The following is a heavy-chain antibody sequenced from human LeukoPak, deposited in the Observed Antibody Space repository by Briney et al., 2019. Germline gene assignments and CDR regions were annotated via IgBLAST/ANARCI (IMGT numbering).Heavy chain of an antibody. CDR3: ARGGGLEMATFYY. J-gene: IGHJ4*02. D-gene: IGHD5-24*01. Sequence: GGSLRLSCAASGFTFSSYWMSWVRQAPGKGLEWVANIKQDGSEKYYADSVKGRFTISRDNSKNTLYVQMNSLRTEDTAVYYCARGGGLEMATFYYWGQGTLVTVSS. CDR1: GFTFSSYW. CDR2: IKQDGSEK. V-gene: IGHV3-7*01.